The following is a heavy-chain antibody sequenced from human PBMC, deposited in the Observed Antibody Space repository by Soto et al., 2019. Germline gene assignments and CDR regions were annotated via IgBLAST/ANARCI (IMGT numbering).Heavy chain of an antibody. CDR1: GFTFSSYS. J-gene: IGHJ4*02. V-gene: IGHV3-21*01. CDR3: ARGLDYRLTPLRY. CDR2: ITTSSSYI. D-gene: IGHD4-4*01. Sequence: GGSLRLSCAASGFTFSSYSMNWVRQAPGKGLEWVSSITTSSSYIHYADSVKGRFTISRDYAKNSLYLQMNSLRAEDTAVYYCARGLDYRLTPLRYWGQGTLVTVSS.